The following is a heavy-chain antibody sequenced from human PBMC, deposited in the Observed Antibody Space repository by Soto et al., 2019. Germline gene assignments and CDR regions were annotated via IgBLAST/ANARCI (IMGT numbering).Heavy chain of an antibody. Sequence: GGSLRLSCAASGFTFSSYAMSWVRQAPGKGLEWVSAISGSGGSTYYADSVKGRFTISRDNSKNTLYLQMNSLRAEDTAVYYCAKNPLTDYDFWSGYYFPLGQDYFDYWGQGTLVTVSS. CDR3: AKNPLTDYDFWSGYYFPLGQDYFDY. CDR1: GFTFSSYA. D-gene: IGHD3-3*01. CDR2: ISGSGGST. J-gene: IGHJ4*02. V-gene: IGHV3-23*01.